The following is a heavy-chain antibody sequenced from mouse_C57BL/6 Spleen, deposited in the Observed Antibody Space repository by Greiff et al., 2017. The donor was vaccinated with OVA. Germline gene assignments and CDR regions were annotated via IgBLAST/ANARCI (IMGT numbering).Heavy chain of an antibody. CDR1: GYSFTSCYV. D-gene: IGHD2-2*01. J-gene: IGHJ4*01. CDR3: ARDQGYPYAMDY. CDR2: ISYSGST. Sequence: EVQGVESGPGMVKPSQSLSLTCTVTGYSFTSCYVCYWLRHPPGNQLEFMGIISYSGSTYYKPSLKSRISINHDTSKNRFFLKLNSVTNEDATAYYCARDQGYPYAMDYWGQGTSVTVSS. V-gene: IGHV3-1*01.